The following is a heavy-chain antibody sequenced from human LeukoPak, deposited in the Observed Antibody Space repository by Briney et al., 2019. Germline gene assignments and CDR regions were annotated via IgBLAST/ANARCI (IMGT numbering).Heavy chain of an antibody. Sequence: SETLSLTCAVYGGSFSGYYWSWIRQPPGKGLEWIGEINHSGSTNYNPSLKSRVTISVDTSKNQFSLKLSSVTAADTAVYYCARTLVRAPYYYYYMDVWGKGTTVTVSS. CDR1: GGSFSGYY. CDR3: ARTLVRAPYYYYYMDV. CDR2: INHSGST. J-gene: IGHJ6*03. V-gene: IGHV4-34*01.